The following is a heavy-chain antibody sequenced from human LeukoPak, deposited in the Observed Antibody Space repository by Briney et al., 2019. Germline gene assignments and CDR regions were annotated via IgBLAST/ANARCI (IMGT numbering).Heavy chain of an antibody. D-gene: IGHD2-15*01. Sequence: GGSLRLSCAASGFTFNTYAMSWARQAPGKGLEWVSAMSGSGGRTYYADSVKGRFTISRDNSKNTLYLQMNSLRAEDTAVYYCAKWGCRGGRWFPFDHWGQGTLVTVSS. CDR2: MSGSGGRT. V-gene: IGHV3-23*01. CDR1: GFTFNTYA. CDR3: AKWGCRGGRWFPFDH. J-gene: IGHJ4*02.